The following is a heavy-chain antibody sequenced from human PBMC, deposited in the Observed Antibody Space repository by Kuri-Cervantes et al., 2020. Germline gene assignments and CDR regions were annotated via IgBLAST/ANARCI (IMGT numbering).Heavy chain of an antibody. D-gene: IGHD2-21*01. Sequence: ASVKVSCKASGYTFTSYYMHWVRQAPGQGLEWMGIINPSGGSTSYAQKFQGRVTITADESTSTAYMELSSLRSEDTAVYYCTLNSARPAVDYWGQGTLVTVSS. V-gene: IGHV1-46*01. CDR1: GYTFTSYY. J-gene: IGHJ4*02. CDR3: TLNSARPAVDY. CDR2: INPSGGST.